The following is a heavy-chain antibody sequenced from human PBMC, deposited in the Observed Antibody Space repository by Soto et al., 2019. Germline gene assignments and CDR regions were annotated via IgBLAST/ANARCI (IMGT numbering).Heavy chain of an antibody. CDR1: GFIFSNAW. D-gene: IGHD2-15*01. J-gene: IGHJ5*02. Sequence: EVQLVESGGGLVKPGGSLRLACTTSGFIFSNAWMSWVRQAPGKGLEWVGRIKSKPDGATTDYAAPVNGRFTISRDDSKNTVFLQMNSLKTEDTAVYYCIVDPDGFDPWGQGTLVTVSS. CDR2: IKSKPDGATT. CDR3: IVDPDGFDP. V-gene: IGHV3-15*01.